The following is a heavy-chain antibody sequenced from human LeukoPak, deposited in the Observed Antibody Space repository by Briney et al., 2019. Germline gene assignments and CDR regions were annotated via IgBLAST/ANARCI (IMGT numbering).Heavy chain of an antibody. CDR2: ISSSSSFI. CDR1: GFTFSVYT. D-gene: IGHD6-6*01. V-gene: IGHV3-21*01. J-gene: IGHJ4*02. Sequence: GGSLRLSCAASGFTFSVYTMNWVRQAPGEGLEWVSSISSSSSFISYADSVKGRFTISRDNAKDSLFLQMSDLRADDTAVYYCAKNRQSSSSDFDYWGQGTLVTVSS. CDR3: AKNRQSSSSDFDY.